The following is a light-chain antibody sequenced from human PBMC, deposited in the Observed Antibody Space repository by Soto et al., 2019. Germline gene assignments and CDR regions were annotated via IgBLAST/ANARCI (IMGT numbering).Light chain of an antibody. CDR3: SSYTGSSRRF. CDR2: DVS. V-gene: IGLV2-14*01. Sequence: QSVLTQPASVSGSPGQSITISCTGTSSDVGGYNYVSWYQQHPGKAPKLMIYDVSNRPSGVSNRFSGSKSGNTASLTISGLQAEDEADYYCSSYTGSSRRFFGTGPKVTVL. J-gene: IGLJ1*01. CDR1: SSDVGGYNY.